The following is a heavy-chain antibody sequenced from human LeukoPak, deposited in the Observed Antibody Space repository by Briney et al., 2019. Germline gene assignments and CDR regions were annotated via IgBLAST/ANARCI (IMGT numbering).Heavy chain of an antibody. CDR2: ISGSGGST. D-gene: IGHD3-22*01. J-gene: IGHJ4*02. CDR1: GFTFSGYW. Sequence: GGSLRLSCVASGFTFSGYWMAWVRQAPGKGLEWVSAISGSGGSTYYADSVKGRFTISRDNSKNTLYLQMNSLRAEDTAVYYCAQNDIFYWGQGTLVTVSS. V-gene: IGHV3-23*01. CDR3: AQNDIFY.